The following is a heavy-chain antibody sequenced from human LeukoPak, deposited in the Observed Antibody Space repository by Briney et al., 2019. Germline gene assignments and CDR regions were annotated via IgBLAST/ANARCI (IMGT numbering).Heavy chain of an antibody. V-gene: IGHV4-34*01. CDR3: ARESPSRLDILVRGVIGL. CDR1: GGSISSYY. D-gene: IGHD3-10*01. CDR2: INHSGST. Sequence: SETLSLTCTVSGGSISSYYWSWIRQPPGKGLEWIGEINHSGSTNYNPSLKSRVTISVDTSKNQFSLKLSSVTAADTAVYYCARESPSRLDILVRGVIGLWGQGTLVTVSS. J-gene: IGHJ4*02.